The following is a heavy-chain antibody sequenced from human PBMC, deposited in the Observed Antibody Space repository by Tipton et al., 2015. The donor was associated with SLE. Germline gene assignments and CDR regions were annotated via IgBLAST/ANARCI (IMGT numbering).Heavy chain of an antibody. CDR1: GYSISSGYY. V-gene: IGHV4-38-2*01. CDR2: IYHSGIT. D-gene: IGHD3-3*02. J-gene: IGHJ5*02. CDR3: ARLEDPFGIFGVPKGWFDP. Sequence: TLSLTCAVSGYSISSGYYWGWIRQPPGKGLEWIGNIYHSGITYYNPSLTSRVSMSVDTSKNQFSLKLTSVTAADTAVYYCARLEDPFGIFGVPKGWFDPWGQGTLVTVSS.